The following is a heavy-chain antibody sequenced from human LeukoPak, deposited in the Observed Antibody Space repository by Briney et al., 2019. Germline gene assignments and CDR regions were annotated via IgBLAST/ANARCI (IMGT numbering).Heavy chain of an antibody. D-gene: IGHD3-22*01. CDR1: GYTFTSYD. CDR2: MNPNSGNT. J-gene: IGHJ3*02. Sequence: ASVKVSCKASGYTFTSYDINWVRQATGQGLEWMGWMNPNSGNTGYAQKFQGRVTMTRNTSISTAYMELSSLRSEDTAVYYCARASFYYYDSSGYYPDDAFDIWGQGTMVTVSS. CDR3: ARASFYYYDSSGYYPDDAFDI. V-gene: IGHV1-8*01.